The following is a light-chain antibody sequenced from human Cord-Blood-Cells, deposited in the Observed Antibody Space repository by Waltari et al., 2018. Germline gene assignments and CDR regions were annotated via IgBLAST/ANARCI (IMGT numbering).Light chain of an antibody. V-gene: IGLV2-11*01. J-gene: IGLJ1*01. Sequence: QSALTQPRSVSGSPGQSAPISCTGTSSDVGGYNYVSWYQHHPGKAPNLMIYDVSQRPSGVPDRFSGSKSGNTASLTISGLQAEDEADYYCCSYAGSYVFGTGTKVTVL. CDR1: SSDVGGYNY. CDR3: CSYAGSYV. CDR2: DVS.